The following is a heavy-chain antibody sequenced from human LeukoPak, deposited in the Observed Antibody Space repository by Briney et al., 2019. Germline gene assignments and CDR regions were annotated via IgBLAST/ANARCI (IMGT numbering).Heavy chain of an antibody. CDR3: ARRVGKVGHYYYYGMDV. CDR2: ISSSSSYI. CDR1: GFTFSSYS. Sequence: PGGSLRLSCAASGFTFSSYSMNWVRQAPGKGLEWVSPISSSSSYIYYADSVKGRFTISRDNAKNSLYLQMNSLRAEDTAVYYCARRVGKVGHYYYYGMDVWGQGTTVTVSS. J-gene: IGHJ6*02. V-gene: IGHV3-21*04. D-gene: IGHD3-10*01.